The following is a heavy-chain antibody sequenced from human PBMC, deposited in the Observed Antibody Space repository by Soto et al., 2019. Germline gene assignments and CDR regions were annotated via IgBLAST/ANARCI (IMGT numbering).Heavy chain of an antibody. CDR3: ARGRPYYDFWSGYYPSSTYYYYYGMDV. J-gene: IGHJ6*02. D-gene: IGHD3-3*01. Sequence: GGSLRLSCAASGFTFSSYWVSWVRPAPGKGLEWVANIKQDGSEKYYVDSVKGRFTISRDNAKNSLYLQMNSLRAEDTAVYYCARGRPYYDFWSGYYPSSTYYYYYGMDVWGQGTTVTVSS. CDR2: IKQDGSEK. CDR1: GFTFSSYW. V-gene: IGHV3-7*01.